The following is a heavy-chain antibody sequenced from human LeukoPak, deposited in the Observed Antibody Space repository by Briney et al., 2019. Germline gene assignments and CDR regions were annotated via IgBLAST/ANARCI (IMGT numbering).Heavy chain of an antibody. CDR2: IYTSGST. J-gene: IGHJ4*02. D-gene: IGHD3-10*01. CDR3: ARAYYYGSGNFDY. V-gene: IGHV4-61*02. CDR1: GGSISSGSYY. Sequence: SQTLSLTCTVSGGSISSGSYYWSWIRQPAGKGLEWIGRIYTSGSTNYNPSLKSRVTISVDASKNQFSLKLSSVTAADTAVYYCARAYYYGSGNFDYWGQGTLVTVSS.